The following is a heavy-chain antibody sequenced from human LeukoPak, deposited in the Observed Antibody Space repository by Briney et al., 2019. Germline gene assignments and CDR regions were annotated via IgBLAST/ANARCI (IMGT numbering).Heavy chain of an antibody. D-gene: IGHD3-22*01. CDR3: ARDSPYYYDSSGYHDAFDI. V-gene: IGHV3-23*01. CDR1: GFTFSTYA. Sequence: GGSLRLSCTASGFTFSTYAMSWVRQAPGEGLEWVSGISGSGGSTYYTDSVKGRFTISRDNSKNTLYLQMNSLRAEDTAVYYCARDSPYYYDSSGYHDAFDIWGQGTMVTVSS. CDR2: ISGSGGST. J-gene: IGHJ3*02.